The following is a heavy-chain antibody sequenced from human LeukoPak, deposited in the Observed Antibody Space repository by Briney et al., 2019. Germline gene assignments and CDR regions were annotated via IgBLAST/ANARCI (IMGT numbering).Heavy chain of an antibody. Sequence: ASVKVSCKVSGYTLTELSMHWVRQAPGKGLEWMGGFDPEDGETIYAQKFQGRVTMTEDTSTDTAYMELSSLRSEDTAVYYCATVSDYYDGSGYSYWGQGTLVTVSS. CDR3: ATVSDYYDGSGYSY. D-gene: IGHD3-22*01. J-gene: IGHJ4*02. CDR1: GYTLTELS. V-gene: IGHV1-24*01. CDR2: FDPEDGET.